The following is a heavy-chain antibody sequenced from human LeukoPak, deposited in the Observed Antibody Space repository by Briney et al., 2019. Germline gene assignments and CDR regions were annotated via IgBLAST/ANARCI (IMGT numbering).Heavy chain of an antibody. D-gene: IGHD5-24*01. CDR1: GGTFSSYA. Sequence: GASVKVSCKASGGTFSSYAISWVRQAPGQGLEWMGGIIPIFGTANYAQKFQGRVTITADESTSTAYMELSSLRSEDTAVYYCARGGPYGYTYAVRYYNWFDPWGQGTLVTVSS. CDR3: ARGGPYGYTYAVRYYNWFDP. CDR2: IIPIFGTA. V-gene: IGHV1-69*01. J-gene: IGHJ5*02.